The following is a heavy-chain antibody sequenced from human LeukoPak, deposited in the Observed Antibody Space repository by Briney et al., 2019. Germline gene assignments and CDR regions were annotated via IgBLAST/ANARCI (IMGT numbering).Heavy chain of an antibody. CDR1: GFTFSSYS. CDR2: ISSSSSYI. D-gene: IGHD3-10*01. V-gene: IGHV3-21*01. J-gene: IGHJ6*04. CDR3: ARDSGREVLLWFGELTHYYYGMDV. Sequence: PGGSLRLSCAAFGFTFSSYSMNWVRQAPGKGVEWVSSISSSSSYIYYADSVKGRFTISRDNAKNSLYLQMNSLRAEDTAVYYCARDSGREVLLWFGELTHYYYGMDVWGKGTTVTVSS.